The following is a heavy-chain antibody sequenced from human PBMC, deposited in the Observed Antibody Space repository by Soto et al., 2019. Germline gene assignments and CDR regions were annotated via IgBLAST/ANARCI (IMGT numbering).Heavy chain of an antibody. D-gene: IGHD5-12*01. CDR1: GFTFSDYY. CDR3: AREDGYYYSPYYSYYYGMDV. Sequence: QVQLVESGGGLVKPGGSLRLSWAASGFTFSDYYMSWIRQAPGKGLEWVSYISSSGRTLYYADSVKGRLTISRDNAKNPLYLQMNSLRTEGTAVYYCAREDGYYYSPYYSYYYGMDVWGQGTTVTVSS. V-gene: IGHV3-11*01. J-gene: IGHJ6*01. CDR2: ISSSGRTL.